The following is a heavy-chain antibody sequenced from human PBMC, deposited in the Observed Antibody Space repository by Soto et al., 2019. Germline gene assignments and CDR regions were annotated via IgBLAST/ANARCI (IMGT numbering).Heavy chain of an antibody. CDR3: ARGLVRAFFDH. CDR1: GFTFSTNY. Sequence: GGSLRLSCAASGFTFSTNYMSWVRQAPGKGLEWVSISYSGGDTYYADSVKGRFTISRDNSKNSLYLQMNGLRAEDTAFYYCARGLVRAFFDHWGQGTLVTVSS. D-gene: IGHD3-10*01. CDR2: SYSGGDT. V-gene: IGHV3-66*01. J-gene: IGHJ4*02.